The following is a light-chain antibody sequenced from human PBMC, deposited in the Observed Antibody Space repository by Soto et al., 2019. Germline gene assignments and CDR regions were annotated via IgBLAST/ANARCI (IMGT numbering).Light chain of an antibody. CDR1: QSVSSN. CDR2: GAS. J-gene: IGKJ1*01. Sequence: EIVMTQSPATLSVSPGERATLSCRASQSVSSNLAWYQQKPGQAPRLLIYGASTRATGIPARFSGSGSGTEFTLTLRRLQSEDFAVYYCPQYNNWPPWTFGQGTKVEIK. V-gene: IGKV3-15*01. CDR3: PQYNNWPPWT.